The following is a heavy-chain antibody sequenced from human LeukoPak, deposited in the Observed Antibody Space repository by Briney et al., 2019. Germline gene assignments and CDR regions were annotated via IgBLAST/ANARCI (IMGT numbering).Heavy chain of an antibody. J-gene: IGHJ4*02. Sequence: PGGSLRLSCAASGFTFSNSWMNWVRQAPGKGLLWVSCINTDGSSTTYADSVKGRFTISRDNAKNTLYLQMNSLRAEDTGVYYCATQAGITIFGRYFDYWGQGTLVTVSS. CDR2: INTDGSST. V-gene: IGHV3-74*01. CDR1: GFTFSNSW. D-gene: IGHD3-3*01. CDR3: ATQAGITIFGRYFDY.